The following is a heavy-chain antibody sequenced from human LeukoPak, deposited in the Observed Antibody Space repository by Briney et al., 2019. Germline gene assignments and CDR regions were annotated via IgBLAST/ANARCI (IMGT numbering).Heavy chain of an antibody. J-gene: IGHJ4*02. CDR3: VRDSAVAAADYYFDY. CDR2: ISTDGSDK. CDR1: RFTFRSYP. D-gene: IGHD2-15*01. V-gene: IGHV3-30-3*01. Sequence: PGGSLRLSCAASRFTFRSYPMHWVRQAPGKGLEWVAVISTDGSDKHYRDSVRGRFTISRDNSKNGLYLQMNSLRAEDTAVYYCVRDSAVAAADYYFDYWGQGTLVTVSP.